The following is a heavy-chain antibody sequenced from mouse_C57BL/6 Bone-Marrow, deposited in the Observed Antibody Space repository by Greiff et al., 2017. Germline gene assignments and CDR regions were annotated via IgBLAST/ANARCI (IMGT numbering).Heavy chain of an antibody. J-gene: IGHJ2*01. CDR1: GFTFTDYY. Sequence: EVMLVESGGGLVQPGGSLSLSCAASGFTFTDYYMSWVRQPPGKALEWLGFIRNKANGYTTEYSASVKGRFTISRDNSQSIRYLQMNALRAEDSATYYCARFTRYYFDYWGQGTTLTVSS. V-gene: IGHV7-3*01. CDR3: ARFTRYYFDY. CDR2: IRNKANGYTT. D-gene: IGHD2-14*01.